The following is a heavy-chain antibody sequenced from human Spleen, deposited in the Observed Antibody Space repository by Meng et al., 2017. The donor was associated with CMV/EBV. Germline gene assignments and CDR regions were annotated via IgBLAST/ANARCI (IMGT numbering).Heavy chain of an antibody. D-gene: IGHD3-10*01. J-gene: IGHJ4*02. CDR2: IVVGSGNT. Sequence: SVKVSCKASGFTFTSSAVQWVRQARGQRLEWIGWIVVGSGNTNYAHDLQGRVTLTTDTSTSTAYMEVRSLRSDDTAIYYCTIGEFDYWGQGMLVTVSS. CDR3: TIGEFDY. V-gene: IGHV1-58*01. CDR1: GFTFTSSA.